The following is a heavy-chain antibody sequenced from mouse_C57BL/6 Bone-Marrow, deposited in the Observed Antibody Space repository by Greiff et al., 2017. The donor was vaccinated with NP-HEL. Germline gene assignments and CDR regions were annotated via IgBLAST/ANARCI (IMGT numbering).Heavy chain of an antibody. J-gene: IGHJ3*01. CDR2: IDPSDSYT. V-gene: IGHV1-50*01. CDR1: GYTFTSYW. Sequence: QVQLQQPGAELVKPGASVKLSCKASGYTFTSYWMQWVKQRPGQGLEWIGEIDPSDSYTNYSQKFKGKATLTVDTSSSTAYMQLSSLTSEDSAVYYCAGLAYWGQGTLVTVSA. CDR3: AGLAY.